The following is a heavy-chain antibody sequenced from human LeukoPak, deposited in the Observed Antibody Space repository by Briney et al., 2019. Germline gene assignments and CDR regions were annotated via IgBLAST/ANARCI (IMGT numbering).Heavy chain of an antibody. CDR1: EFTFSIYS. D-gene: IGHD3-16*01. V-gene: IGHV3-48*01. CDR2: ISSSSSAT. Sequence: GGSLRLSCAASEFTFSIYSMNWVRQAPGKGLEWISYISSSSSATYYADSVKGRFTISRDYAENSLYLQMNSLSAEDTAIYFCARDRGGWPDFWGRGTLVTVSS. CDR3: ARDRGGWPDF. J-gene: IGHJ4*02.